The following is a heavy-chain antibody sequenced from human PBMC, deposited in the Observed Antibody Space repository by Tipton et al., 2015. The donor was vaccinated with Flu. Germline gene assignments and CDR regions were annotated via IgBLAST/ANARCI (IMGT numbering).Heavy chain of an antibody. Sequence: SLRLSCAASGFRFSSHWMNWVRQAPGKGPEWVANIKQDGSEKYYVDSVKGRFTISRDNAKNSMYLQMNSLRAEDTAVYYCARLRDNYWGQGTLVTVSS. CDR3: ARLRDNY. V-gene: IGHV3-7*01. CDR1: GFRFSSHW. CDR2: IKQDGSEK. J-gene: IGHJ4*02. D-gene: IGHD5-24*01.